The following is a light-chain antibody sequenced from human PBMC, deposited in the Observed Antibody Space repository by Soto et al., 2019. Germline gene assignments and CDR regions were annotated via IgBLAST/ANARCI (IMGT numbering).Light chain of an antibody. Sequence: DIQMTQSPSSLSASVGDRVTITCRASQSITSYLNWYQKKSGKAPKLLIHAASRLQSGVPSRLSGSGSGTDFTLTISSLHPEDSATYYCQQSYSSPRTFGRGTNVELK. CDR3: QQSYSSPRT. V-gene: IGKV1-39*01. J-gene: IGKJ1*01. CDR1: QSITSY. CDR2: AAS.